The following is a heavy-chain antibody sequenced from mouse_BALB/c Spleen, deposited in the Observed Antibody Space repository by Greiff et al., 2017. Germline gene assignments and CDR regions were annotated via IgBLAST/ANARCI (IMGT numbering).Heavy chain of an antibody. Sequence: EVQLMESGAELMKPGASVKISCKASGYSFTGYNMNWVKQSNGKSLEWIGNIDPYYGGTSYNQKFKGKATLTVDKSSSTAYMQLKSLTSEDSAVYYCARADYGYGPAMDYWGQGTSVTVSS. V-gene: IGHV1S135*01. CDR3: ARADYGYGPAMDY. CDR1: GYSFTGYN. J-gene: IGHJ4*01. D-gene: IGHD2-2*01. CDR2: IDPYYGGT.